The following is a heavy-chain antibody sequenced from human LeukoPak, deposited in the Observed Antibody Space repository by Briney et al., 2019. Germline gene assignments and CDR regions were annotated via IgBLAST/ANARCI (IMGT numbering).Heavy chain of an antibody. J-gene: IGHJ6*03. V-gene: IGHV1-8*01. CDR1: GYTFTSYD. CDR3: ARARAKEYQLLSAYYYYMDV. D-gene: IGHD2-2*01. CDR2: MNPNSGNT. Sequence: ASVKVPCKASGYTFTSYDINWVRQATGQGLEWMGWMNPNSGNTGYAPKFQGRVTMTRNTSISTAYMELSSLRSEDTAVYYCARARAKEYQLLSAYYYYMDVWGKGTTVTVSS.